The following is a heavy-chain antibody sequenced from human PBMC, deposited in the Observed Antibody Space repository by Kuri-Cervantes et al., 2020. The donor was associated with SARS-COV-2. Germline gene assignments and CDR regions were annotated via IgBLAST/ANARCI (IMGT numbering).Heavy chain of an antibody. D-gene: IGHD3-22*01. CDR1: GFTFSSYS. J-gene: IGHJ4*02. CDR2: ISGSSSYI. Sequence: GGSLRLSCAASGFTFSSYSMNWVRQAPGKGLEWVSSISGSSSYIYYADSVKGRFTISRDNAKNSLYLQMNSLRAEDTAVYYCARDLYDSSGYYSPHVFDYWGQGTLVTVSS. CDR3: ARDLYDSSGYYSPHVFDY. V-gene: IGHV3-21*01.